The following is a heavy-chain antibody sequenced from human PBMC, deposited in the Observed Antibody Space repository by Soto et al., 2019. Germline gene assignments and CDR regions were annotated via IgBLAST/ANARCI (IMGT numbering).Heavy chain of an antibody. D-gene: IGHD5-12*01. CDR3: AKGEMATIRNSFDP. CDR2: LSRSGGAT. V-gene: IGHV3-23*01. CDR1: AFSLTSCS. J-gene: IGHJ5*02. Sequence: GGSLRLSCVTSAFSLTSCSMSWVRQTPGKGLEWVSALSRSGGATYYADSVKGRFTISRDTSTNTLYLQMSNLRAEDTAIYYCAKGEMATIRNSFDPWGQGTLVTVSS.